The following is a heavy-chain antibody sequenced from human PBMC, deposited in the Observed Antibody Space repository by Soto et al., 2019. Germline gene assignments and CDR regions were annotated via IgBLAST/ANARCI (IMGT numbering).Heavy chain of an antibody. CDR2: MGYDGSNK. CDR3: ARDPTNRWLQLRRLYYGMDV. J-gene: IGHJ6*02. Sequence: QVQLVESGGGVVQPGRSLRLSCAASGFTFSSYGMHWVRQAPGKGLEWVAVMGYDGSNKYYADSVKGRFTISRDNSKNALYLQMNSLRAEDTAVYYCARDPTNRWLQLRRLYYGMDVWGQGTTVTVSS. V-gene: IGHV3-33*01. CDR1: GFTFSSYG. D-gene: IGHD5-12*01.